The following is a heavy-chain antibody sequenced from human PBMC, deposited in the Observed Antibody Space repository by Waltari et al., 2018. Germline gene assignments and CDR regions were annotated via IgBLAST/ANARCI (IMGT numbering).Heavy chain of an antibody. CDR3: ARDVSTSSFDY. CDR1: GFTFSDYW. Sequence: VQLVESGGGLVQPGGSLRLSCASSGFTFSDYWMYWFRQSPGKGLEWVSSISDSSSKTFYPDSVRGRFTISRDNANNTVYLQMNSLRAEDTAVYYCARDVSTSSFDYWGHGVLVTVSS. V-gene: IGHV3-11*06. J-gene: IGHJ4*01. CDR2: ISDSSSK.